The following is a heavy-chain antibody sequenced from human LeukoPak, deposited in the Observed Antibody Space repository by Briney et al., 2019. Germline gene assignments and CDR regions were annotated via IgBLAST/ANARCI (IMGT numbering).Heavy chain of an antibody. Sequence: SGTLSLTCAVSGGSISSNNWWSWVRQPPGKGLEWIGEIYHHGATNYNPSLKSQVTLSVDKSKNQFSLELSSVTAADTAVYYCARGPSVAAHLDYWGQGTLVTVSS. D-gene: IGHD5-12*01. CDR2: IYHHGAT. J-gene: IGHJ4*02. CDR1: GGSISSNNW. V-gene: IGHV4-4*02. CDR3: ARGPSVAAHLDY.